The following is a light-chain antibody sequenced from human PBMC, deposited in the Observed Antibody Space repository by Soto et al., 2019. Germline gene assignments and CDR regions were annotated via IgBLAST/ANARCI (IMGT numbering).Light chain of an antibody. V-gene: IGKV1-5*03. J-gene: IGKJ1*01. CDR3: QQYNSSPWT. CDR1: QSISSW. Sequence: DIQMTQSPSTLSASVGDRVTITCRASQSISSWLAWYHQKPGKDPKLLIYKASSLESGVPSRFSGTGSGTEFSLPISILQPDDFATYFWQQYNSSPWTFGQGTKVEIK. CDR2: KAS.